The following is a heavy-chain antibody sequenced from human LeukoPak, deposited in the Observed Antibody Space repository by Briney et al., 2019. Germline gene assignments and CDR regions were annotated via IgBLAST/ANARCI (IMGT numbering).Heavy chain of an antibody. CDR3: ANQYSYGLFDN. D-gene: IGHD3-16*01. V-gene: IGHV3-23*01. J-gene: IGHJ4*02. Sequence: GESLRLSCAASGFTFSDYAMTWVRRAPGKGLEWVSGISGSGRSTYYADSVKGHFTISRDNSKNTLYLQMNTLRAEDTAVYYCANQYSYGLFDNWGRGTLVTVSS. CDR2: ISGSGRST. CDR1: GFTFSDYA.